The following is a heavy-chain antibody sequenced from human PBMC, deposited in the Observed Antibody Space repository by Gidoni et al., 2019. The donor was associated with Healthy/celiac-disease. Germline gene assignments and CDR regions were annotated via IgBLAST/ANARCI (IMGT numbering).Heavy chain of an antibody. CDR2: IISSSSSI. V-gene: IGHV3-21*01. CDR1: GFNFRSYS. Sequence: EVQLVEAGGGLVKHGGSLRISCAASGFNFRSYSMNWVRQAPGKGLVWFSSIISSSSSIYYADSVKGRFTISRDNAKNSLYLQMNSLRAEDTAVYYCARESSGIVVVVAAKAHYFDYWGQGTLVTVSS. CDR3: ARESSGIVVVVAAKAHYFDY. D-gene: IGHD2-15*01. J-gene: IGHJ4*02.